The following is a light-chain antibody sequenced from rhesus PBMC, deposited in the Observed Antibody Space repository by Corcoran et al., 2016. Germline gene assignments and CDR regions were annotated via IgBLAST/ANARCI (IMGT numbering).Light chain of an antibody. V-gene: IGKV3S9*01. CDR3: RHYRNWPLT. J-gene: IGKJ4*01. Sequence: EIVMTQSPATLSLSPGERATLSCRASQSVSSYVAWYQQKHEQAPRLFISGASIRATGVPDRVSDSGARTDFTLTIRVREPEDFGVYCCRHYRNWPLTFGRGTKVGIK. CDR2: GAS. CDR1: QSVSSY.